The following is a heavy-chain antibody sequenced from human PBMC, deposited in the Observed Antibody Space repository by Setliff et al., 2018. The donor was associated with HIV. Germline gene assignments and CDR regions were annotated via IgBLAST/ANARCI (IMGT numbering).Heavy chain of an antibody. J-gene: IGHJ5*02. CDR1: GYTLTELS. D-gene: IGHD3-10*01. CDR3: ATDLKGSQSYYYGSGSYSGFDP. V-gene: IGHV1-24*01. Sequence: ASVKVSCKVSGYTLTELSMHWVRQAPGRGLEWMGGFDPEDGETIYAQKFQGRVTMTEDTSTDTAYMELSSLRSEDTAVYYCATDLKGSQSYYYGSGSYSGFDPWGQGTLVTVSS. CDR2: FDPEDGET.